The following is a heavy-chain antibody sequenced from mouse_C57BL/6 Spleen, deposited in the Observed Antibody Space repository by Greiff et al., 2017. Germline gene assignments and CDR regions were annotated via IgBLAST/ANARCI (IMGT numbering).Heavy chain of an antibody. CDR1: GYTFTSYW. D-gene: IGHD3-2*02. CDR2: IYPGSGRT. Sequence: VQLQQPGAELVKPGASVKMSCKASGYTFTSYWITWVKQRPVQGLEWIGDIYPGSGRTNYNEKFKSKATLTVDTSSSTAYMQLSSLTSEASAVYYCARQRDSSGYVEFAYWGQGTLVTVSA. V-gene: IGHV1-55*01. J-gene: IGHJ3*01. CDR3: ARQRDSSGYVEFAY.